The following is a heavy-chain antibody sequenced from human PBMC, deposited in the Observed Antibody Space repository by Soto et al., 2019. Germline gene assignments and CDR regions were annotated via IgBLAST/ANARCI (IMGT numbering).Heavy chain of an antibody. CDR2: ISGDGRDT. Sequence: QVQLAESGGGVVQPERSLRLSCAASGFTFSSYGMHWVRQAPGKGLEWVAAISGDGRDTYYGDSVKGRFTISRDNSRNTLYVQMNSLRVEDTAVYYCVQGMAVARQWLGYWGQGTLVTVSS. V-gene: IGHV3-30*18. J-gene: IGHJ4*02. D-gene: IGHD6-19*01. CDR3: VQGMAVARQWLGY. CDR1: GFTFSSYG.